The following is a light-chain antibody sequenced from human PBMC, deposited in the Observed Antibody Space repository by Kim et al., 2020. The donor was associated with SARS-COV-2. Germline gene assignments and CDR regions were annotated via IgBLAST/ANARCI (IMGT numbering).Light chain of an antibody. J-gene: IGKJ2*01. CDR2: DVS. V-gene: IGKV1-33*01. Sequence: ASVGDRVTITCQASQDISNYLNWYQHKPGKAPKLLIYDVSNSEAGVPSRFSGRGSGTEFTFTISSLLPEDIATYYCQHYDSLPYTFGQGTKVDIK. CDR1: QDISNY. CDR3: QHYDSLPYT.